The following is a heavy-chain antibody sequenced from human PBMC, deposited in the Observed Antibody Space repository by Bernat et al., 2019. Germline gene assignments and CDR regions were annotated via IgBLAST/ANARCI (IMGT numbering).Heavy chain of an antibody. CDR2: IGTAGDP. Sequence: EVQLVESGGGLVQPGGSLRLSCAASGFTFSSYDMHWVRQATGKGLEWVSAIGTAGDPYYPGSVEGRFTISRENAKNSLYLQMNSLRAGDTAVYYCERAQEMYYYGSGREDAFDIWGQGTMVTVSS. V-gene: IGHV3-13*05. CDR1: GFTFSSYD. J-gene: IGHJ3*02. D-gene: IGHD3-10*01. CDR3: ERAQEMYYYGSGREDAFDI.